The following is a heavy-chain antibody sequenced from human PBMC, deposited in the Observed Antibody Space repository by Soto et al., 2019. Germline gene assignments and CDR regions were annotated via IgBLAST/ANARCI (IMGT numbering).Heavy chain of an antibody. J-gene: IGHJ6*03. Sequence: EVQLLESGGGLVQPGGSLRLSCAASGFTFSSYAMSWVRQPPGKGLEWVSAISGSGGSTYYADSVKGRFTISRDNSKNTLYLQMNSLRSEDKAVYYCAKSTPPSNYDFWSGRPYYMDVWGKGTTVTVSS. D-gene: IGHD3-3*01. V-gene: IGHV3-23*01. CDR1: GFTFSSYA. CDR3: AKSTPPSNYDFWSGRPYYMDV. CDR2: ISGSGGST.